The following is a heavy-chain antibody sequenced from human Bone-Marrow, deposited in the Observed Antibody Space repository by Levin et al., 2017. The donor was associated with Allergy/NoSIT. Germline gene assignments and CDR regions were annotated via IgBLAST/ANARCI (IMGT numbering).Heavy chain of an antibody. Sequence: GESLKISCKASGYSFTNYWIGWVRQMPGKGLEWMGIIDPGDSETKYSPSFEGQATISADKSISTAYLQWSSLKASDTALYYCARSRYSYGVHDAFDIWGQGTMVTVSS. CDR1: GYSFTNYW. CDR2: IDPGDSET. J-gene: IGHJ3*02. V-gene: IGHV5-51*01. CDR3: ARSRYSYGVHDAFDI. D-gene: IGHD5-18*01.